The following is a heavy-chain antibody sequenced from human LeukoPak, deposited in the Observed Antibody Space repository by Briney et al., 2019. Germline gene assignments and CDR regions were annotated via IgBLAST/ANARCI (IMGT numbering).Heavy chain of an antibody. CDR3: ARAYYDSEYYYYYMDV. CDR2: IRYDGSNK. CDR1: GFTFSSYG. Sequence: GGSLRLSCAASGFTFSSYGMHWVRQAPGKGLEWVAFIRYDGSNKYYADSVKGRFTISRDNSKNTLYLQMNSLRAEDTAVYYCARAYYDSEYYYYYMDVWGKGTTVTVSS. J-gene: IGHJ6*03. V-gene: IGHV3-30*02. D-gene: IGHD3-22*01.